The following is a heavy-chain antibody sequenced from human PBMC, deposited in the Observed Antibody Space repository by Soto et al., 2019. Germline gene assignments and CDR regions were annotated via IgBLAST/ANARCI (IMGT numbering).Heavy chain of an antibody. CDR2: IKQDGSEK. CDR3: ARDFQHHYYDSSGYYSEAYFDY. J-gene: IGHJ4*02. D-gene: IGHD3-22*01. CDR1: GFTFSSYW. Sequence: GGSLRLSCAASGFTFSSYWMSWVRQAPGKGLEWVANIKQDGSEKYYVDSVKGRFTISRDNAKNSLYLQMNSLRAEDTAVYYCARDFQHHYYDSSGYYSEAYFDYWGQGTLVTVSS. V-gene: IGHV3-7*05.